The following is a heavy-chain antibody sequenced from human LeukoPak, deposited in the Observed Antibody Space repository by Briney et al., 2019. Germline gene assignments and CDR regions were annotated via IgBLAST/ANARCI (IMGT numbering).Heavy chain of an antibody. D-gene: IGHD3-9*01. CDR2: INPSSGGT. J-gene: IGHJ4*02. CDR1: GYTFTGYY. Sequence: GASVKVSCKASGYTFTGYYMHWVRQAPGQGLEWMGWINPSSGGTNYAQKFQGRVTMTRDTSISTAYMELSRLRSDDTAVYYCARDRGLSGYPYWGQGTLVTVSS. V-gene: IGHV1-2*02. CDR3: ARDRGLSGYPY.